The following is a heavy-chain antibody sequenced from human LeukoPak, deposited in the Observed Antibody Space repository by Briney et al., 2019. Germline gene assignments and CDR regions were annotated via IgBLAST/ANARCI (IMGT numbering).Heavy chain of an antibody. D-gene: IGHD5-12*01. CDR3: ARGDPFGSRGYDNNWFDP. V-gene: IGHV3-21*04. CDR1: GFTFSSYS. J-gene: IGHJ5*02. Sequence: PGGSLRLSCAASGFTFSSYSMNWVRQAPGKGLEWVSSISSSSSYIYYADSVKGRFTISRDNAKNSLYLQMNSLRAEDTAVYYCARGDPFGSRGYDNNWFDPWGQGTLVTVSS. CDR2: ISSSSSYI.